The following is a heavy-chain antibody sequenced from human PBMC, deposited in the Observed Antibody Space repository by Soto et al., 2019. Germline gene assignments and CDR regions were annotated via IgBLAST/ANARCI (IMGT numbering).Heavy chain of an antibody. CDR2: ISSSGSTI. D-gene: IGHD3-22*01. CDR3: AREEKRGFQPENYDSSGYYWVWVY. Sequence: EVQLVESGGGLVQPGGSLRLSCAASGFTFSSYSMNWVRQAPGKGLEWVSYISSSGSTIYYADSVKGRFTISRDNAKKSLYLKMNSLRDEDTAVYYCAREEKRGFQPENYDSSGYYWVWVYWGQGTLVTVSS. J-gene: IGHJ4*02. CDR1: GFTFSSYS. V-gene: IGHV3-48*02.